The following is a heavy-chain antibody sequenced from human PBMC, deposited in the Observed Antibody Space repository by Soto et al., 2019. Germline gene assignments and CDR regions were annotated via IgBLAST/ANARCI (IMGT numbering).Heavy chain of an antibody. CDR1: GYTFTSYY. J-gene: IGHJ6*02. CDR2: INPSGGST. V-gene: IGHV1-46*01. CDR3: ARDYYYGSGSSLFYYYGMDV. D-gene: IGHD3-10*01. Sequence: ASVKVSCKASGYTFTSYYMHWVRQAPGQGLEWMGIINPSGGSTSYAQKFQGRVTMTRDTSTSTVYMELSSLRSEDTAVYYCARDYYYGSGSSLFYYYGMDVWGQGTTVNVYS.